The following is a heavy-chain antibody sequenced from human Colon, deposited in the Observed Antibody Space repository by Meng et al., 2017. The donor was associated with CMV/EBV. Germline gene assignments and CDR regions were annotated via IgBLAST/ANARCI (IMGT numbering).Heavy chain of an antibody. J-gene: IGHJ4*02. D-gene: IGHD2-2*01. V-gene: IGHV3-21*01. Sequence: GGSLRLSCAASGFTFNTYAMAWVRQAPGKGLHWISAITGHSNYADYADSVKGRFIISRDSAQNSVYLQMSGLRVEDTAVYYCARDGQCSSTSCAPTYDYWGQGVLVTVSS. CDR1: GFTFNTYA. CDR3: ARDGQCSSTSCAPTYDY. CDR2: ITGHSNYA.